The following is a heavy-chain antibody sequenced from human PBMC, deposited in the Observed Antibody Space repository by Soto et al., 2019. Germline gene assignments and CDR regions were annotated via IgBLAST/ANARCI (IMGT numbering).Heavy chain of an antibody. J-gene: IGHJ3*02. V-gene: IGHV1-46*04. CDR3: ARDEVPDVQNDAFDI. Sequence: GXSVKVSCKASVDAFTTYHMHWVRQAPGQRLEWMGMIDPSDGTTTYAQKLQGRVTMTRDTATSTVYMELSSLRSEDTAVYYCARDEVPDVQNDAFDIWGQGTMVTVSS. CDR1: VDAFTTYH. CDR2: IDPSDGTT.